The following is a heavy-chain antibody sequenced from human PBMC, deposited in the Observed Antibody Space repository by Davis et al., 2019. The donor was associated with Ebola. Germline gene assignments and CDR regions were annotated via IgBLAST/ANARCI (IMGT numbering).Heavy chain of an antibody. Sequence: SETLSLTCTVSGGSISSYYWSWIRQPPGKGLEWIGYIYYCGSTNYNPSLKSPVTISVDTSKNQFSLKLSSVTAADTAVYYCARHGNDFWSGYGFDYWGQGTLVTVSS. V-gene: IGHV4-59*08. CDR3: ARHGNDFWSGYGFDY. D-gene: IGHD3-3*01. CDR1: GGSISSYY. J-gene: IGHJ4*02. CDR2: IYYCGST.